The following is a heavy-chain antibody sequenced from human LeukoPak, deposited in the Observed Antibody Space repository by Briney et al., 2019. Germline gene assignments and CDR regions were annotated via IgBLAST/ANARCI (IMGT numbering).Heavy chain of an antibody. CDR3: SRVYSASCQC. D-gene: IGHD1-26*01. Sequence: GGSLRLSCAASGFTFSSYVMSWVRQTPGQGLEWVSAISGSGGTTYYADSVKGRFTISRDNSKNALYLQMNSLRDEDTAVYYCSRVYSASCQCWGQGTLVTVSS. CDR2: ISGSGGTT. J-gene: IGHJ4*02. V-gene: IGHV3-23*01. CDR1: GFTFSSYV.